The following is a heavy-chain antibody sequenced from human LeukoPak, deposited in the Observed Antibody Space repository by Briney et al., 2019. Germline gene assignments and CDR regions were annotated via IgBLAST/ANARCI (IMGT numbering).Heavy chain of an antibody. CDR2: ISYDGSNK. CDR3: ARGEARPLFDY. D-gene: IGHD6-25*01. V-gene: IGHV3-30-3*01. Sequence: GGSLRLSCAASGFTFSSYAMHWVRQAPGKGLEWVAVISYDGSNKYYADSVKGRFTISRDNSKNTLYLQMNSLRAEDTAVYYCARGEARPLFDYWGQGTLVTVSS. J-gene: IGHJ4*02. CDR1: GFTFSSYA.